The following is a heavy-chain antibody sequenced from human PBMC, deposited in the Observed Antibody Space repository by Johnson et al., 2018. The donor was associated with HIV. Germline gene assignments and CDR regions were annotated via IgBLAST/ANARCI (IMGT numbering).Heavy chain of an antibody. CDR2: IGTAGDT. CDR1: GFTFSSYD. D-gene: IGHD6-19*01. V-gene: IGHV3-13*01. J-gene: IGHJ3*02. CDR3: ARRGGSGWSAFDI. Sequence: VHLVESGGGLVQPGGSLRLSCAASGFTFSSYDMHWVRQATGKGLEWVSAIGTAGDTYYPGSVKGRFTISRDNPWNTLYLQMNSLRAEDTALYYCARRGGSGWSAFDIWGQGTIVTVSS.